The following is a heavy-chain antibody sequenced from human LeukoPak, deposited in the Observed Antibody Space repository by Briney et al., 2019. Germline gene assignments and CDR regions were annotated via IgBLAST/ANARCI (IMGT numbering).Heavy chain of an antibody. D-gene: IGHD4-17*01. V-gene: IGHV4-4*07. CDR3: ARALSGYYGGYASNWFDP. CDR1: GGSISSYY. Sequence: PSETLSLTCTVSGGSISSYYWSWIRQPAGKGLEWIGRIYTSGRTNYNPSLKSRVTMSVDTSKNQFSLKLSSVTAADTAVYYCARALSGYYGGYASNWFDPWGQGTLVTVSS. J-gene: IGHJ5*02. CDR2: IYTSGRT.